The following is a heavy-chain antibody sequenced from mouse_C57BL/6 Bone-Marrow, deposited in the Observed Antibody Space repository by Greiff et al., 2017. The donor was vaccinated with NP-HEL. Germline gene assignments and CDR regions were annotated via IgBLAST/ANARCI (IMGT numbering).Heavy chain of an antibody. V-gene: IGHV1-5*01. Sequence: EVQLQESGTVLARPGASVKMSCKTSGYTFTSYWMHWVKQRPGQGLEWIGAISPGNSDNSYNQKFKGKAKLTAVTSASTAYMELSILTTEDAAVYYCTRRWDGYFDVWGTGTTVTVSS. CDR3: TRRWDGYFDV. D-gene: IGHD4-1*01. J-gene: IGHJ1*03. CDR1: GYTFTSYW. CDR2: ISPGNSDN.